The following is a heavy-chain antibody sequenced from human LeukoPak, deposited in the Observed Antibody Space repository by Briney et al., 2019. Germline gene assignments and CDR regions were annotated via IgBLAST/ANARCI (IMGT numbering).Heavy chain of an antibody. CDR3: ARDGNWNDRDVYYYYGMDV. J-gene: IGHJ6*04. CDR1: GGSINNYY. CDR2: IYYSGST. D-gene: IGHD1-1*01. V-gene: IGHV4-59*01. Sequence: SETLSLTCTVPGGSINNYYWSWIGQPPGKGLEWIGYIYYSGSTNYNPSLKSRVTISVHTSKNQFSLKLSSVAAADTAVYYCARDGNWNDRDVYYYYGMDVWGKGITVTVSS.